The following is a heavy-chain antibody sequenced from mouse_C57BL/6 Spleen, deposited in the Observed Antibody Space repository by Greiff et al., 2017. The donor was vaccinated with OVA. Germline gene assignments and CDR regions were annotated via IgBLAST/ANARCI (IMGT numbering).Heavy chain of an antibody. CDR1: GFTFRDYG. J-gene: IGHJ1*03. D-gene: IGHD1-1*01. Sequence: DVKLVESGGGLVKPGGSLKLSCAASGFTFRDYGMHWVRQAPEKGLEWVANISSGSSTIYYADTVKGRFTISRDNAKNTLFLQMTRLRSDDTAMYYCARGTLAATDYWYFDVWVTGTTVTVSS. CDR3: ARGTLAATDYWYFDV. CDR2: ISSGSSTI. V-gene: IGHV5-17*01.